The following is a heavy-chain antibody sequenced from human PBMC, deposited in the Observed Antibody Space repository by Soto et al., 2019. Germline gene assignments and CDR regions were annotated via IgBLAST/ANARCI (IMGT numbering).Heavy chain of an antibody. V-gene: IGHV5-51*01. CDR3: ARQDPSGLYYFDY. CDR1: GYSFSFYW. J-gene: IGHJ4*02. D-gene: IGHD3-10*01. Sequence: GESLKISCKGSGYSFSFYWIAWVRQMAGEGLEWMGIIYPGDSDTRYSPSFQGQVTISVDKSINTAYLQWSSLKASDTAMYYCARQDPSGLYYFDYWGQGTLVKSPQ. CDR2: IYPGDSDT.